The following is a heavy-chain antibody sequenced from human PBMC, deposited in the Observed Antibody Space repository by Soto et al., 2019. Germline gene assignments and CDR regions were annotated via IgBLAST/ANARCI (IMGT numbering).Heavy chain of an antibody. V-gene: IGHV4-31*03. Sequence: QVQLQESGPGLVKPSQTLSLTCTVSGGSISSGGYYWSWIRPHPGKGLEWIGYIYYSGSTYYNPSLKSRVTISVDTSKNQFSLKLSSVTAADTAVYYCAREPRYSRSTWFDPWGQGTLVTVSS. CDR2: IYYSGST. D-gene: IGHD6-6*01. J-gene: IGHJ5*02. CDR3: AREPRYSRSTWFDP. CDR1: GGSISSGGYY.